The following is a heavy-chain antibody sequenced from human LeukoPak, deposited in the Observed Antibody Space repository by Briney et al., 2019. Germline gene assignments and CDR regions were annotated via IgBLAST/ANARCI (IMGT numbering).Heavy chain of an antibody. D-gene: IGHD5-18*01. CDR2: VHSSGST. Sequence: PSETLSLTCDVSGDSGASSGSYWSGWFRQPPGKGLEWIGYVHSSGSTNYNPSLKSRVTISVDTSKNQFSLKLSSVTAADTAVYYCARHVDTAMVTFDYWGQGTLVTVSS. J-gene: IGHJ4*02. V-gene: IGHV4-61*01. CDR1: GDSGASSGSYW. CDR3: ARHVDTAMVTFDY.